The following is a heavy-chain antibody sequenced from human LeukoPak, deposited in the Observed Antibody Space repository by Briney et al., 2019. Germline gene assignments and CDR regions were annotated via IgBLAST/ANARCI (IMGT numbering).Heavy chain of an antibody. CDR1: GDSVSSNSVA. D-gene: IGHD4-23*01. CDR2: TYYRSKWYN. Sequence: SQTLSLTCAISGDSVSSNSVAWNWIRQSPSRGLEWLGRTYYRSKWYNDYAGSVKSRIVINPDTSRNQFSLQLNSVTPEDTAVYYCARGVTPFFDYWGQGILVTVSS. J-gene: IGHJ4*02. CDR3: ARGVTPFFDY. V-gene: IGHV6-1*01.